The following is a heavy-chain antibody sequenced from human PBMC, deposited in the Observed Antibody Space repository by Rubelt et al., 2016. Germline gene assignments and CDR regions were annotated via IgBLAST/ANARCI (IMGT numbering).Heavy chain of an antibody. J-gene: IGHJ4*02. V-gene: IGHV4-38-2*02. D-gene: IGHD4-23*01. CDR1: GYSISSGYY. Sequence: QVQLQESGPGLVKPSETLSLTCTVSGYSISSGYYWGWIRPPPGKGLEWIGSIYHSGSTYYNPSLKGRVSISVDTSKNQFSLKLGSVTAADTAVYYCARSESTTNYGGNSGYWGQGTLVTVSS. CDR2: IYHSGST. CDR3: ARSESTTNYGGNSGY.